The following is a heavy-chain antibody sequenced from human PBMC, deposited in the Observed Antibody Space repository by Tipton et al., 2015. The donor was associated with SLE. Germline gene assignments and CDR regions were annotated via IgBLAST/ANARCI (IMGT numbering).Heavy chain of an antibody. CDR2: MNPNSGNT. Sequence: QVQLVQSGAEVKKPGASVKVSCKASGYTFTSYDINWVRQATGQGLEWMGWMNPNSGNTGYAQKFQGRVTMTRNTSISTAYMELSSLRSEDTAVYCCAIGYCSGGSCYTVPFYYYGMDVWGQGTTVTVSS. CDR1: GYTFTSYD. V-gene: IGHV1-8*01. D-gene: IGHD2-15*01. CDR3: AIGYCSGGSCYTVPFYYYGMDV. J-gene: IGHJ6*02.